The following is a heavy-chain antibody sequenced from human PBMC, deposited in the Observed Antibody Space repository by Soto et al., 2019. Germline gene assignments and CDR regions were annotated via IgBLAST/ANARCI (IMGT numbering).Heavy chain of an antibody. CDR2: IWYDGSNK. D-gene: IGHD6-6*01. Sequence: QTGGSLRLSCAASGFTFSTYGMHWVRQAPGKGLEWVAVIWYDGSNKYYADSVKGRFTISRDNSKNTLYLQMSSLRAEDTAVYYCARDETGASSSSPLYWGQGTLVTVSS. CDR1: GFTFSTYG. V-gene: IGHV3-33*01. J-gene: IGHJ4*02. CDR3: ARDETGASSSSPLY.